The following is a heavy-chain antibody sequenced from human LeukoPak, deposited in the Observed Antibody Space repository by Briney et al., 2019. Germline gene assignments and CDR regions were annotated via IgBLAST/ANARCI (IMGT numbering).Heavy chain of an antibody. V-gene: IGHV3-23*01. CDR3: AKGGWLEY. CDR1: GLTFSSFG. Sequence: GGSLRLSCAASGLTFSSFGMSWVRQAPGKGLEWVSAISGSGDSAYHADSLKGRFTISRDNSKNTLYLQMNSLRVDDTALYYCAKGGWLEYWGQGTLVTVSS. CDR2: ISGSGDSA. J-gene: IGHJ4*02. D-gene: IGHD6-19*01.